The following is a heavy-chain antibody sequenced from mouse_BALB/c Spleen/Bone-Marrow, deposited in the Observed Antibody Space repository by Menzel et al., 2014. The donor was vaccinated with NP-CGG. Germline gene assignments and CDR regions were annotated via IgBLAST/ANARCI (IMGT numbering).Heavy chain of an antibody. D-gene: IGHD2-3*01. CDR3: TRYGYDPLYAMDY. CDR2: INPSNGGT. CDR1: GYTFTSYY. J-gene: IGHJ4*01. V-gene: IGHV1S81*02. Sequence: QVQLRQSGAELVKPGASVKLSCKASGYTFTSYYMYWVKQRPGQGFEWIGGINPSNGGTNFNEKFKSKATLTVDKSSSTAYMQLSSLTSEDSAVYYCTRYGYDPLYAMDYWGQGTSVTVSS.